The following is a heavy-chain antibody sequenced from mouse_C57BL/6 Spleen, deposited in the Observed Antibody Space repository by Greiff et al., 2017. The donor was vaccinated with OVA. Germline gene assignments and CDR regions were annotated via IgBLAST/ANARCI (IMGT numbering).Heavy chain of an antibody. V-gene: IGHV1-62-2*01. CDR1: GYTFTEYT. Sequence: QVQLKESGAELVKPGASVKLSCKASGYTFTEYTIHWVKQRSGQGLEWIGWFYPGSGSIKYNEKFKDKATLTADKSSSTVYMELSRLTSEDSAVYFCARHEEPIYYYGSSYAMDYWGQGTSVTVSS. CDR2: FYPGSGSI. D-gene: IGHD1-1*01. J-gene: IGHJ4*01. CDR3: ARHEEPIYYYGSSYAMDY.